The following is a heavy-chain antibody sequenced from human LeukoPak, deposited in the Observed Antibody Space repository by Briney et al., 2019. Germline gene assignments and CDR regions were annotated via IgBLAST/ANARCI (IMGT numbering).Heavy chain of an antibody. CDR2: ISGSGGST. CDR1: GFTFSSYA. D-gene: IGHD3-3*01. Sequence: GGSLRPSCAASGFTFSSYAMSWVRQAPGKGLEWVSAISGSGGSTYYADSVKGRFTISRDNSKNTLYLQMNSLRAEDTAVYYCAKGNQNYDLWSSVYYYYYMDVWGKGTTVTVSS. V-gene: IGHV3-23*01. CDR3: AKGNQNYDLWSSVYYYYYMDV. J-gene: IGHJ6*03.